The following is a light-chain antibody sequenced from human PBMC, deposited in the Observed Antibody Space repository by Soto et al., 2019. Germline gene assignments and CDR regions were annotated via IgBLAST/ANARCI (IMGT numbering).Light chain of an antibody. Sequence: EIVMTQSPATLSVSPGERATLSCRASQSVNSNLAWYQRKRGQAPRLLIFYASTRAPGIPSGFSGSGSGTEFTLTISGLQSEDFAVYYCQQYNTWPWTFGQGTEVEIK. J-gene: IGKJ1*01. CDR2: YAS. V-gene: IGKV3-15*01. CDR1: QSVNSN. CDR3: QQYNTWPWT.